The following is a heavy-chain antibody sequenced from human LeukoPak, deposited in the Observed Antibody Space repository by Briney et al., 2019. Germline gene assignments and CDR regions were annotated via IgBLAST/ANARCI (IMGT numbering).Heavy chain of an antibody. CDR2: THTCDTT. J-gene: IGHJ5*02. CDR1: AVSMGTFY. V-gene: IGHV4-4*07. Sequence: SETLSLTCTGTAVSMGTFYWGFIRQPHGMGLEWIGRTHTCDTTWSHTSPNSRVTITIDASNNQFSLQLTSEPDADTAVCYCARGDYYAGGGRNWCDPWSQETLVTVS. D-gene: IGHD1-26*01. CDR3: ARGDYYAGGGRNWCDP.